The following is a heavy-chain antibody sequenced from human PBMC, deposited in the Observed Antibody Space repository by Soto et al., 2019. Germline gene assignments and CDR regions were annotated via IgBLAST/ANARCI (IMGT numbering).Heavy chain of an antibody. D-gene: IGHD3-10*01. CDR3: ARHQVSGSGSFYYGMDV. Sequence: QLQLQESGPGLVKPSETLSLTCTVSGGSISSSSYYWGWIRQPPGKGLEWIGSIYYSGSTYYHPSLKSRVTIAVDTSKNQFSLKLSAVTAADTAVYYCARHQVSGSGSFYYGMDVWGQGTTVTVSS. CDR2: IYYSGST. V-gene: IGHV4-39*01. J-gene: IGHJ6*02. CDR1: GGSISSSSYY.